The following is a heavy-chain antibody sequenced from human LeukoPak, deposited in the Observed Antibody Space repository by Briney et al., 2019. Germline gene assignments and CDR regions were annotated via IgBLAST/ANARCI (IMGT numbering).Heavy chain of an antibody. J-gene: IGHJ4*02. CDR3: ARVGYSSSWYIDY. CDR2: INRDGSSA. CDR1: GFTFSSYW. D-gene: IGHD6-13*01. V-gene: IGHV3-74*01. Sequence: HGGSLRLSCAASGFTFSSYWMHWVRHAPGKGLVWVSRINRDGSSATYADSVRGRYTISRDNAKNTLDLQMNSLRAEDTAVYYCARVGYSSSWYIDYWGQGTLVTVSS.